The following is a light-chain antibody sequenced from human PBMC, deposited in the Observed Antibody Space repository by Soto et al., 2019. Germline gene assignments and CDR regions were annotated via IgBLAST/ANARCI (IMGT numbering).Light chain of an antibody. CDR1: QSVDSRF. V-gene: IGKV3-20*01. CDR2: GAS. J-gene: IGKJ1*01. Sequence: DIVLTQSPGTLSLSPGERATISCRASQSVDSRFLAWYQQTRGQAPRVLMYGASIRATGIPDRFSGSGSGTDFTLSIRRLEPEDVAVYYCQQYDSSRTFGQGTKVEMK. CDR3: QQYDSSRT.